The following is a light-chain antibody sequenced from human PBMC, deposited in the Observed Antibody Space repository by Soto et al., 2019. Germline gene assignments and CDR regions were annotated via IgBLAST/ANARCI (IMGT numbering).Light chain of an antibody. Sequence: DIQMTQSPSSLSASVGDTITITCRASQRISTHLNWYQQKPGKAPNLLIYAAYNLQSGIPSRFSGSGSGTDFTLTISSLQPDDFATYYCQHSWTFGQGTKVDIK. CDR1: QRISTH. CDR2: AAY. V-gene: IGKV1-39*01. CDR3: QHSWT. J-gene: IGKJ1*01.